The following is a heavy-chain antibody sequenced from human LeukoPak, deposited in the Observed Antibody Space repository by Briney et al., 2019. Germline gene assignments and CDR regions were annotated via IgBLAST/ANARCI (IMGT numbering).Heavy chain of an antibody. D-gene: IGHD1-26*01. CDR3: ARDPYSGSYFDY. CDR2: IIPIFGTA. CDR1: GGTFNIYA. V-gene: IGHV1-69*01. Sequence: AVNVSCKTSGGTFNIYAISWVRQAPGQGLEWMGGIIPIFGTANYAQKFQGRVTITADESTSTAYMELSSLRSEDTAVYYCARDPYSGSYFDYWGQGTLVTVSS. J-gene: IGHJ4*02.